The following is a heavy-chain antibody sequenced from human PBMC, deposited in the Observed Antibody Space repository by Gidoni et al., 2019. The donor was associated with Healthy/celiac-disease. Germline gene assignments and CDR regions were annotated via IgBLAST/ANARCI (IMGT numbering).Heavy chain of an antibody. J-gene: IGHJ4*02. D-gene: IGHD6-6*01. Sequence: QVQLVMSGPEGKKPGASVTVSCKASGYTFTRDGISWVRQAPGHGLEWMGRISAYHGNTNYAQKLQGRVTMTTDTSTSTAYMELRSLRSDDTAVYYCARDRQALNDYSTSGYWGQRTLVTVSS. CDR3: ARDRQALNDYSTSGY. CDR2: ISAYHGNT. CDR1: GYTFTRDG. V-gene: IGHV1-18*01.